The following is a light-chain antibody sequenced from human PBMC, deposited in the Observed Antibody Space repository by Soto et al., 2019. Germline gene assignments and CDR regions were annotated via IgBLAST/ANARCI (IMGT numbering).Light chain of an antibody. Sequence: QSALTQPSSVSGSPGQSSTISCTGTSGDVGGYKFVSWYQQHPGKAPQLLISEVTNRPSGVSARFSASKSGNTASLTISGLQAEDEADYYCISYTTGSTLYVFGTGTKLTVL. CDR3: ISYTTGSTLYV. CDR2: EVT. CDR1: SGDVGGYKF. V-gene: IGLV2-14*01. J-gene: IGLJ1*01.